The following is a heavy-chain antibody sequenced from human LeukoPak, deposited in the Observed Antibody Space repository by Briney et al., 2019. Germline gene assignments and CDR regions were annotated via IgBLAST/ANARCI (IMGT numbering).Heavy chain of an antibody. D-gene: IGHD6-13*01. CDR3: ARTYSYSSRWD. J-gene: IGHJ4*02. Sequence: PGGSLRLSCAASRFIFSSYELNWVRQTPGKGLEWVSYIGISGSPIYYADSVKGRFTISRDNAKNSLYLQINSLRADDTAVYYCARTYSYSSRWDWGQGALVTVSS. V-gene: IGHV3-48*03. CDR2: IGISGSPI. CDR1: RFIFSSYE.